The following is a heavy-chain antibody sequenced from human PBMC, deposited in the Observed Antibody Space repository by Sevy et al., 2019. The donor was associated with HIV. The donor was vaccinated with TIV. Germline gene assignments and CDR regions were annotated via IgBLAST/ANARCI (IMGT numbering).Heavy chain of an antibody. Sequence: ASVKVSCKASGYTFTGYYMHWVRQAPGQGLEWMGWINPNSGGTNYAQRFQGRVTMTRDTSISTAYLELSRVGSDDTAVYYCARDGAVAGRGAFFDYWGQGTLVTVSS. CDR3: ARDGAVAGRGAFFDY. J-gene: IGHJ4*02. V-gene: IGHV1-2*02. CDR1: GYTFTGYY. D-gene: IGHD6-19*01. CDR2: INPNSGGT.